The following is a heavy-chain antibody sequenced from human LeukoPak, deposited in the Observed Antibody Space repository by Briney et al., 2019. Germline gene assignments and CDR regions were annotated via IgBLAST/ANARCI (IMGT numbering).Heavy chain of an antibody. V-gene: IGHV1-2*02. J-gene: IGHJ5*02. CDR1: GYTFTGYY. CDR3: AREYYGRALDP. CDR2: INPNSGGT. D-gene: IGHD2-21*01. Sequence: VASVKVSCKASGYTFTGYYMHWVLQAPGQGLQWMGWINPNSGGTNFAQKFQGRVTMTRDTSISTAYMELSRLRSDDTAVYYCAREYYGRALDPWGQGTLVTVSS.